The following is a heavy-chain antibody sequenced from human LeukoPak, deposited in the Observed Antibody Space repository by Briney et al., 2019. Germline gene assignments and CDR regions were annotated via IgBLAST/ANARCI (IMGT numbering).Heavy chain of an antibody. CDR2: FDPEDGET. V-gene: IGHV1-24*01. CDR3: ATDPPVPYYYDSSGYYPY. J-gene: IGHJ4*02. D-gene: IGHD3-22*01. CDR1: GYTLTELS. Sequence: ASVKVSCKVSGYTLTELSMHWVRQAPGKGLEWMGGFDPEDGETIYAQKFQGRVTMTEDTSTDTAYMELGSLRSEDTAVYYCATDPPVPYYYDSSGYYPYWGQGTLVTVSS.